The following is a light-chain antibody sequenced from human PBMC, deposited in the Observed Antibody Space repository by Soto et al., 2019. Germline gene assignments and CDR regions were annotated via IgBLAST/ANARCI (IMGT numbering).Light chain of an antibody. V-gene: IGKV3-20*01. J-gene: IGKJ2*01. Sequence: EIVLTQSPGTLSLSPGARATLSCRASQSISSNHLTWYQQKPGQAPRLLISGASSRATGIPDRVSVSGSGTDFTLSISRLEPEDVAVYDCQQFGSSPNTFGQGTKLEIK. CDR1: QSISSNH. CDR3: QQFGSSPNT. CDR2: GAS.